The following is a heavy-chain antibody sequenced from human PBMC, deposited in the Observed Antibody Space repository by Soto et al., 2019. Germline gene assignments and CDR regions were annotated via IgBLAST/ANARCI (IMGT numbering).Heavy chain of an antibody. CDR2: INSDGSST. V-gene: IGHV3-74*01. Sequence: GGSLRLSCAASGFTFSSYWMHWVRQAPGKGLVWVSRINSDGSSTSYADSVKGRFTISRDNAKNTLYLQMNSLRAEDTAVYYYAREGKLAWYSSSWYAVNWFDPWGQGTLVTVS. CDR1: GFTFSSYW. CDR3: AREGKLAWYSSSWYAVNWFDP. D-gene: IGHD6-13*01. J-gene: IGHJ5*02.